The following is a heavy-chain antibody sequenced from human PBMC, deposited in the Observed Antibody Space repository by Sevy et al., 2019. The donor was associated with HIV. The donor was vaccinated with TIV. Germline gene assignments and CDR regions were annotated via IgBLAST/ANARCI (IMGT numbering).Heavy chain of an antibody. V-gene: IGHV1-2*02. CDR1: GYTFTGYY. CDR3: ATNYGFPHYYGMDV. J-gene: IGHJ6*02. D-gene: IGHD4-17*01. Sequence: ASVKVSCKASGYTFTGYYMHWVRQAPGQGLEWMGWINPKSGGTNYARRFQGRVTMTRDTSISTAYMELSRLRSDDTAVYYCATNYGFPHYYGMDVWGQGTTVTVSS. CDR2: INPKSGGT.